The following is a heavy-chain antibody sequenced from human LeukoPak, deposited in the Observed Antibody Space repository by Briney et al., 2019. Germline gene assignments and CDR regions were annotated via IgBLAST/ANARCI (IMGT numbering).Heavy chain of an antibody. D-gene: IGHD3-22*01. Sequence: PSETLSLTCTVSGGSISSGSYYWSWIRQPAGKGLEWIGRIYTSGSTNYNPSLKSRVTISVDTSKNQFSLKLSSVTAADTAVYYCARESSGYDYYYYDSSGYFDYWGQGTLVTVSS. CDR3: ARESSGYDYYYYDSSGYFDY. CDR2: IYTSGST. J-gene: IGHJ4*02. V-gene: IGHV4-61*02. CDR1: GGSISSGSYY.